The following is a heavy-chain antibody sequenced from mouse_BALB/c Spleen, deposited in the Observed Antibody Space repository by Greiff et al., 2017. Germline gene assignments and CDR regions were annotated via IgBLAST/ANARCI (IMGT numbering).Heavy chain of an antibody. V-gene: IGHV1-9*01. CDR3: ARRDDYGAYYAMDY. Sequence: QVQLQQSGAELMKPGASVKISCKATGYTFSSYWIEWVKQRPGHGLEWIGEILPGSGSTNYNEKFKGKATFTADTSSNTAYMQLSSLTSEDSAVYYCARRDDYGAYYAMDYWGQGTSVTVSS. CDR1: GYTFSSYW. J-gene: IGHJ4*01. D-gene: IGHD2-4*01. CDR2: ILPGSGST.